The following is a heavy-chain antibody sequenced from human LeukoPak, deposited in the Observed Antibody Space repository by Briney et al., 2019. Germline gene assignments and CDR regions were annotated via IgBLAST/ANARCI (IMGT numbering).Heavy chain of an antibody. J-gene: IGHJ4*02. V-gene: IGHV3-7*01. CDR3: GSTNSFSY. D-gene: IGHD2-2*01. CDR2: IKQDGSET. Sequence: GGSLRLSCAASGFAFSNYWMNWVRQAPGKGLEWVANIKQDGSETYYVDSVKGRFTISRDNAKNSLYLQMNSLRPEDTALYYCGSTNSFSYWGQGTLVTVSS. CDR1: GFAFSNYW.